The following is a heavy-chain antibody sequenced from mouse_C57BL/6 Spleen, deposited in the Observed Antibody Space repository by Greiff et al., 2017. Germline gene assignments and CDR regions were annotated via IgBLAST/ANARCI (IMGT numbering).Heavy chain of an antibody. Sequence: QVQLQQSGAELVRPGASVTLSCKASGYTFTDYEMHWVKQTPVHGLEWIGAIDPETGGTAYNQKFKGKAILTADKSSSTAYMELRSLTSEDSAVYYCARGLYDGYYWAMDYWGQGTSVTVSS. CDR3: ARGLYDGYYWAMDY. CDR2: IDPETGGT. J-gene: IGHJ4*01. V-gene: IGHV1-15*01. CDR1: GYTFTDYE. D-gene: IGHD2-3*01.